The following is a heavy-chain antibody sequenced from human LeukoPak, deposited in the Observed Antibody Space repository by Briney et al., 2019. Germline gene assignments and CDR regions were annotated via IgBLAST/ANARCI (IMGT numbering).Heavy chain of an antibody. CDR2: ISGSGGST. CDR1: GFTFSSYA. Sequence: PGGSLRLSCAASGFTFSSYAMSWVRQAPGKGLEWVSAISGSGGSTYYADSVKGRFTISRDNSKNTLYLQMNSLRAEDTAVHYCAKDPSRVVPAARLDYWGQGTLVTVSS. V-gene: IGHV3-23*01. CDR3: AKDPSRVVPAARLDY. J-gene: IGHJ4*02. D-gene: IGHD2-2*01.